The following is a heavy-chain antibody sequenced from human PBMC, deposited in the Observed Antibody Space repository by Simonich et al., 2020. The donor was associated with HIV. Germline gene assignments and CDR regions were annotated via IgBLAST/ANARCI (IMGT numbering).Heavy chain of an antibody. V-gene: IGHV3-21*01. CDR2: ISSSSSYI. Sequence: EVQLVESGGGLVKPGGSLRLSCAASGFTFSSYSMNWVRQAPGKGLEWGSSISSSSSYIDYEDSVKGRFTISRDNAKNSLYLQMNSLRAEDTAVYYCARDGRKGSSTSCSDYWGQGTLVTVSS. CDR1: GFTFSSYS. CDR3: ARDGRKGSSTSCSDY. J-gene: IGHJ4*02. D-gene: IGHD2-2*01.